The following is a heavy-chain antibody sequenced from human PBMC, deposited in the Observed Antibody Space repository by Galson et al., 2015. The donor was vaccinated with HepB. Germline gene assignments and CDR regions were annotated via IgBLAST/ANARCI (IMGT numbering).Heavy chain of an antibody. J-gene: IGHJ4*02. CDR1: GFTFSDFA. V-gene: IGHV3-48*01. D-gene: IGHD3-22*01. Sequence: SLRLSCAASGFTFSDFAMNWVRQAPGKGLQWLSFISSSSRTISYAESAKGRFTISRDNAWNSLYLQMNSLIAEDTAVYYCTKDLGSGYYSIDYWGQGTPVTVSS. CDR2: ISSSSRTI. CDR3: TKDLGSGYYSIDY.